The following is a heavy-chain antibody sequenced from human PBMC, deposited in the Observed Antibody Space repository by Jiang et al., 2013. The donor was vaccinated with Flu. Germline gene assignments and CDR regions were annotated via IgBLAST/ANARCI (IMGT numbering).Heavy chain of an antibody. J-gene: IGHJ4*02. CDR2: INTKTGNP. CDR1: GYTFTTFA. CDR3: AREFSTGFDF. V-gene: IGHV7-4-1*02. Sequence: SVKISCKASGYTFTTFAMNWVRQAPGQGLEWMGWINTKTGNPGYARGFTGRFVFSLDTSVSTAYLQISSLKAEDTAVYYCAREFSTGFDFWGQGTLVTVSS. D-gene: IGHD2-8*02.